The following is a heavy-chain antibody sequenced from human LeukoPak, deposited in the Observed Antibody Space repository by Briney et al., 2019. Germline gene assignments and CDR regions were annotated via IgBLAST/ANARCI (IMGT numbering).Heavy chain of an antibody. CDR1: GGSFSGYY. D-gene: IGHD2-15*01. V-gene: IGHV4-59*08. CDR3: ARDTYCSGGSCYSSRYGMDV. CDR2: IYYSGST. J-gene: IGHJ6*02. Sequence: SETLSLTCAVYGGSFSGYYWSWIRQPPGKGLEWIGYIYYSGSTNYNPSLKSRVTISVDTSKNQFSLKLSSVTAADTAVYYCARDTYCSGGSCYSSRYGMDVWGQGTTVTVSS.